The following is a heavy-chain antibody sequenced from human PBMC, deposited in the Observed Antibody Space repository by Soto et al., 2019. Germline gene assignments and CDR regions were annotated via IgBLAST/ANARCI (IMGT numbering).Heavy chain of an antibody. Sequence: GGSLRLSCAASQFAFPSCAMSWVRQAPGKGLEWVSAISGSGGSTHYADSVKGRFTISRDNSKNTLYLQMNSLRAEDTAVYYCAKDLDRKYYYDSSGYSFDYWGQGTLVTVSS. CDR3: AKDLDRKYYYDSSGYSFDY. D-gene: IGHD3-22*01. CDR2: ISGSGGST. V-gene: IGHV3-23*01. CDR1: QFAFPSCA. J-gene: IGHJ4*02.